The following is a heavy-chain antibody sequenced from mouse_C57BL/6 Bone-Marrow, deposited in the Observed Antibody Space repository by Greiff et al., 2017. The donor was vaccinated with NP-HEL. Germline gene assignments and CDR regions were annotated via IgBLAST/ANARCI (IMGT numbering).Heavy chain of an antibody. CDR2: ISSGSSTI. CDR1: GFTFSDYG. Sequence: EVKLMESGGGLVKPGGSLKLSCAASGFTFSDYGMHWVRQAPEKGLEWVAYISSGSSTIYYADTVKGRFTISRDNAKNTLFLQMTSLRSEDTAMYYCARMGLGLYFDYWGQGTTLTVSS. CDR3: ARMGLGLYFDY. J-gene: IGHJ2*01. V-gene: IGHV5-17*01. D-gene: IGHD4-1*01.